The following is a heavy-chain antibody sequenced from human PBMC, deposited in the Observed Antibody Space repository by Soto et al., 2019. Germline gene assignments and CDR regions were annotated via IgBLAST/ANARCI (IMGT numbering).Heavy chain of an antibody. D-gene: IGHD1-26*01. CDR1: GYTFTSYG. CDR3: ARVEPPNDYYYYMDV. J-gene: IGHJ6*03. Sequence: ASVKVSCKASGYTFTSYGISWVRQAPGQGLEWMGWISAYNGNTNYAQKLQGRVTMTTDTSTSTAYMELRSLRSDDTAVYYCARVEPPNDYYYYMDVWGKGTTVTVSS. V-gene: IGHV1-18*01. CDR2: ISAYNGNT.